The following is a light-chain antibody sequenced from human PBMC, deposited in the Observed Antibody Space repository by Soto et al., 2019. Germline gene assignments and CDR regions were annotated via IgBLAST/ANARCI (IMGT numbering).Light chain of an antibody. CDR1: QDINNF. V-gene: IGKV1-33*01. CDR3: QQYDNRPYT. Sequence: DIQMTQSPSSLSASVGDRVTITCQASQDINNFLNWYQQKPGKAPKLLIYDASNLETGVPSRFSGNQFGTDFTFTISSLQPADIATYYCQQYDNRPYTFGQGTKLESK. CDR2: DAS. J-gene: IGKJ2*01.